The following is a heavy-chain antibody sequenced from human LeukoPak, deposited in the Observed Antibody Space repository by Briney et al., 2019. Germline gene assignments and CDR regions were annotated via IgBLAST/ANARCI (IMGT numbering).Heavy chain of an antibody. V-gene: IGHV1-2*02. CDR2: INPNSGGT. CDR1: GYTFTGPY. CDR3: ARVEYCTKGVCINYDL. Sequence: SVKVSCKASGYTFTGPYIHWMRQAPGQGPEWMGWINPNSGGTKYAQKFQGRVTVTRDTSTSTAYMELSGLRTDDTATYYCARVEYCTKGVCINYDLWGQGTLVTVSS. D-gene: IGHD2-8*01. J-gene: IGHJ4*02.